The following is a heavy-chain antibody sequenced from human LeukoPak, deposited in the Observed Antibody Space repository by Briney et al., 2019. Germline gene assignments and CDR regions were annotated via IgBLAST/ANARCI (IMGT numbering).Heavy chain of an antibody. Sequence: ASVKVSCKASGYTFTSYAIHWVRQAPGQRLEWMGWISAGNGNTKYSQNFQGRVTFISNTSATTAFMELSSLRSEDAAVYYCASDARTVTSYYFDYWGQGTLVTVSS. J-gene: IGHJ4*02. D-gene: IGHD4-17*01. CDR2: ISAGNGNT. CDR3: ASDARTVTSYYFDY. V-gene: IGHV1-3*01. CDR1: GYTFTSYA.